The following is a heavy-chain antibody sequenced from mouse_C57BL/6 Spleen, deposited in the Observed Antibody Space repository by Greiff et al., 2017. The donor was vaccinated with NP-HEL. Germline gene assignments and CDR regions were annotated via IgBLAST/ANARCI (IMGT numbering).Heavy chain of an antibody. Sequence: VQLQQSGAELARPGASVKLSCKASGYTFTSYGISWVKQRTGQGLEWIGEIYPRSGNTYYNEKFKGKATLTADKSSSTAYMELRSLTSEDSAVYFCARSKPDYYGSSPYYYAMDYWGQGTSVTVSS. CDR2: IYPRSGNT. D-gene: IGHD1-1*01. CDR1: GYTFTSYG. V-gene: IGHV1-81*01. CDR3: ARSKPDYYGSSPYYYAMDY. J-gene: IGHJ4*01.